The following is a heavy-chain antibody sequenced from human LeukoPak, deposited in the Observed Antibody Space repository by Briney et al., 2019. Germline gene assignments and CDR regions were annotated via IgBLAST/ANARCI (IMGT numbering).Heavy chain of an antibody. D-gene: IGHD3-10*01. J-gene: IGHJ4*02. Sequence: GGSLRLSCGASGFVFDSHDMHWVRQAPGKGLEWVSFIRSDGYHTYYADSVKGRFTITRDNSKNTLYLQMNSLRLEDMGVYYCAKPSGGGVDYWGRGTRVTVSS. CDR3: AKPSGGGVDY. CDR2: IRSDGYHT. V-gene: IGHV3-30*02. CDR1: GFVFDSHD.